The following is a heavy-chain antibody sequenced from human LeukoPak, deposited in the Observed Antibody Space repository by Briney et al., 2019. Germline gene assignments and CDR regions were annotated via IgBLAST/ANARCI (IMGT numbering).Heavy chain of an antibody. CDR1: GFTFSYYV. CDR3: AKDMDDHGDYLFHY. V-gene: IGHV3-23*01. Sequence: GGSLRLSCAASGFTFSYYVMSWVRQAPGKGLEWVSGIGGTSAGGGRSYADSVKGRFTISRDDSTSTLYLQMNSLRDEDTAVYYCAKDMDDHGDYLFHYWGQGTLVTVS. J-gene: IGHJ4*02. D-gene: IGHD4-17*01. CDR2: IGGTSAGGGR.